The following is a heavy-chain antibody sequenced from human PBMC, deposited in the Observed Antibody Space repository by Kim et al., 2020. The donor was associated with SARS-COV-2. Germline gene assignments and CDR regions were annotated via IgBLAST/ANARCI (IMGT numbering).Heavy chain of an antibody. Sequence: ASVKVSCKASGYTFTSYGISWVRLAPGQGLEWMGWISAYNGNTNYALKLQGRVTMTTDTSTSTAYMELRSLRSDDTAVYYCARGTQASRGGVTWDTLDYWGQGTLVTVSS. CDR2: ISAYNGNT. CDR3: ARGTQASRGGVTWDTLDY. J-gene: IGHJ4*02. CDR1: GYTFTSYG. V-gene: IGHV1-18*01. D-gene: IGHD3-16*01.